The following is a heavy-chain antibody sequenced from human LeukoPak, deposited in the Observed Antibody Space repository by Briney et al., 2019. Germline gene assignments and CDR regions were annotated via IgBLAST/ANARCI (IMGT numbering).Heavy chain of an antibody. CDR2: IYYSGST. CDR3: ARDEMATMPCDGYFQH. J-gene: IGHJ1*01. CDR1: GGAISSYY. D-gene: IGHD5-24*01. Sequence: PSETLSLTCTVSGGAISSYYWSWIRQPPGKGLEWIGYIYYSGSTNYNPSLKSRVTISVDTSKNQFSLKLSSVTAADTAVYYCARDEMATMPCDGYFQHWGQGTLVTVSS. V-gene: IGHV4-59*01.